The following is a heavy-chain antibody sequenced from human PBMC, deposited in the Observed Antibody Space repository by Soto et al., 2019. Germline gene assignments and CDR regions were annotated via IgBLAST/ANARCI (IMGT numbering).Heavy chain of an antibody. CDR3: AKVDYGDYWVAYYFDY. CDR1: GFTFSSYA. J-gene: IGHJ4*02. Sequence: GGSLRLSCAASGFTFSSYAMSWVRQAPGKGLEWVSAISGSGGSTYYADPVKGRFTISRDNSKNTLYLQMNSLRAEDTAVYYCAKVDYGDYWVAYYFDYWGQGTLVTVSS. D-gene: IGHD4-17*01. V-gene: IGHV3-23*01. CDR2: ISGSGGST.